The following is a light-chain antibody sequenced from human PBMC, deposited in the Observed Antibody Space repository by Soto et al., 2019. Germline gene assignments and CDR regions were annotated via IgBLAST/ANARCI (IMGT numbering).Light chain of an antibody. CDR1: HSVISN. Sequence: IVMAQSPATLSLSPGEGATLSCRASHSVISNLAWYQQKPGQSPRLLIFGASTRATGTPARFSGSGSETEFTLTISSLQSEDFAVYYCQQYSDWPLTFGGGTKVDIK. V-gene: IGKV3D-15*01. CDR2: GAS. J-gene: IGKJ4*01. CDR3: QQYSDWPLT.